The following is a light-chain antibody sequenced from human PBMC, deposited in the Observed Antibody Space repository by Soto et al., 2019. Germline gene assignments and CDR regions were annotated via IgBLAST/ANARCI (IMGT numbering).Light chain of an antibody. V-gene: IGLV2-14*01. CDR1: SSDVGGYNY. CDR2: EVS. CDR3: SSYTSSSTGV. Sequence: QSALTQPASVSGSPGQSITISCTGTSSDVGGYNYVSWYQQHPGKAPKLMIYEVSNRPSGVSNRFSGSKSGNTASLTIAGLQAEDEAYYYCSSYTSSSTGVFGTGTKLTVL. J-gene: IGLJ1*01.